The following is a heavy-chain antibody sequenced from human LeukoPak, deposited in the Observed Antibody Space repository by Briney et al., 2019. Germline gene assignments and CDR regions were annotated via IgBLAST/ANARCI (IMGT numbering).Heavy chain of an antibody. CDR2: ISDSSSYI. CDR1: GFTFSSYS. D-gene: IGHD1-26*01. CDR3: ARFSGSYLFDY. Sequence: PGGSLTLSCAASGFTFSSYSMNWVRQAPGKGLEWVSSISDSSSYIYYADSVKGRFTISRDNAKNSLYLQMNSLRAEDTAVFYCARFSGSYLFDYWGQGTLVTVSS. V-gene: IGHV3-21*01. J-gene: IGHJ4*02.